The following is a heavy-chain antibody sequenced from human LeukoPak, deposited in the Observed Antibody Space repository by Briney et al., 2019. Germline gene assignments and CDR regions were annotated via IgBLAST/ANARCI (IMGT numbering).Heavy chain of an antibody. Sequence: GGSLRLSCAASGFTFSSYTMNWVRHAPGEGLEWVSSISTSSSYIYFADSVKGRFTISRDNAKNSLSLQMNSLRAEDTAVYYCARGQIYYDGSGFDYWGQGTLVTVSS. CDR3: ARGQIYYDGSGFDY. CDR1: GFTFSSYT. CDR2: ISTSSSYI. J-gene: IGHJ4*02. D-gene: IGHD3-22*01. V-gene: IGHV3-21*01.